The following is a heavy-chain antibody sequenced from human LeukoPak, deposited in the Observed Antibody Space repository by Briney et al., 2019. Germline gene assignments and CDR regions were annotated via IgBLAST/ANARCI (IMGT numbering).Heavy chain of an antibody. Sequence: ASVKVSCKASGYTFTGYYMHWVRQAPGQGLEWMGWINPNSGGTNYAQKLQGRVTMTRDTSISTAYMELSRLRSDDTAVYYCARDYYYDSSGYYPSYYYYYGMDVWGQGTTVTVSS. D-gene: IGHD3-22*01. V-gene: IGHV1-2*02. CDR2: INPNSGGT. CDR1: GYTFTGYY. J-gene: IGHJ6*02. CDR3: ARDYYYDSSGYYPSYYYYYGMDV.